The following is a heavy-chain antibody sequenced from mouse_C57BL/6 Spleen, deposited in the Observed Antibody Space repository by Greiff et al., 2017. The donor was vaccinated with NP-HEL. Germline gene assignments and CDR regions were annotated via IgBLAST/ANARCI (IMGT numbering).Heavy chain of an antibody. V-gene: IGHV1-69*01. J-gene: IGHJ1*03. D-gene: IGHD1-1*01. CDR3: ARGNYYGSSPYWYFDV. Sequence: VQLQRSGAELVMPGASVKLSCKASGYTFTSYWMHWVKQRPGQGLEWIGEIDPSDSYTNYNQKFKGKSTLTVDKSSSTAYMQLSSLTSEDSAVYYCARGNYYGSSPYWYFDVWGTGTTVTVSS. CDR1: GYTFTSYW. CDR2: IDPSDSYT.